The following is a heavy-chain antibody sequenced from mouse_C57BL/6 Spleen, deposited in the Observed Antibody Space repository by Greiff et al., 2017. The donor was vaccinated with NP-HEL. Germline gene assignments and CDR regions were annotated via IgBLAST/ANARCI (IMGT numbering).Heavy chain of an antibody. D-gene: IGHD1-1*01. V-gene: IGHV5-4*01. J-gene: IGHJ3*01. Sequence: EVQGVESGGGLVKPGGSLKLSCAASGFTFSSYAMSWVRQTPEKRLEWVATISDGGSYTYYPDNVKGRFTISRDNAKNNLYLQMSHLKSEDTAMYYCARDQGYGCSYTFAYWGQGTLVTVSA. CDR3: ARDQGYGCSYTFAY. CDR2: ISDGGSYT. CDR1: GFTFSSYA.